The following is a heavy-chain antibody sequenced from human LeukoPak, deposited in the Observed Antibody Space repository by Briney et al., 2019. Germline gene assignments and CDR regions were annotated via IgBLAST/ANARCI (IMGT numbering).Heavy chain of an antibody. CDR3: ARDEVGPFDY. D-gene: IGHD1-26*01. Sequence: ASVTVSCTASGYTFTGYYMHWVRQAPGQGLEWMGWFNPNSGGTIYAQKFQGRVTMTRDTSISTAYMEVSSLRPDDTAVYYCARDEVGPFDYWGQGTLVTVSS. CDR2: FNPNSGGT. V-gene: IGHV1-2*02. J-gene: IGHJ4*02. CDR1: GYTFTGYY.